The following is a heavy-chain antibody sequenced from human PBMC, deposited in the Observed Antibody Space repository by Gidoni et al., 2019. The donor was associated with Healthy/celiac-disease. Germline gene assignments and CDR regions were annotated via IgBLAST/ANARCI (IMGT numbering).Heavy chain of an antibody. CDR3: ASDELERYAFDI. CDR1: GFTFSSYA. V-gene: IGHV3-30-3*01. J-gene: IGHJ3*02. Sequence: QVQLVESGGGVVQPGRSLRLSCAASGFTFSSYAMHWVRQAPGKGLEWVAVISYDGSNKYYADSLKGRFTISRDNSKNTLYLQMNSLRAEDTAVYYCASDELERYAFDIWGQGTMVTVSS. D-gene: IGHD1-1*01. CDR2: ISYDGSNK.